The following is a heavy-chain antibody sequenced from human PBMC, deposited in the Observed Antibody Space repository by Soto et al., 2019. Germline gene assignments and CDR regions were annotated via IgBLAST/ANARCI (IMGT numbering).Heavy chain of an antibody. J-gene: IGHJ6*02. D-gene: IGHD2-8*01. CDR3: ARGRAAGYCTNGVCRRPQYYYYGMDV. Sequence: SETLSLTCAVYGGSFSGYYWSWIRQPPGKGLEWVGEINHSGSTNYNPSLKSRVTISVDTSKNQFSLKLSSVTAADTAVYYCARGRAAGYCTNGVCRRPQYYYYGMDVWGQGNTVTVSS. CDR1: GGSFSGYY. CDR2: INHSGST. V-gene: IGHV4-34*01.